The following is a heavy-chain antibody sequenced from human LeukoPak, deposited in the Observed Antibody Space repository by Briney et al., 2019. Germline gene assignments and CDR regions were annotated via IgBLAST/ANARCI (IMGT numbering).Heavy chain of an antibody. V-gene: IGHV4-30-4*01. Sequence: KSSETLSLTCTVSGGSISSGDYYWRWIRQPPGKGLEWIGYIYYSGSTYYNPSLKSRVTISVDTSKNQFSLKLSSVTAADTAVYYCARGDGGRDAFDIWGQGTMVTVSS. CDR2: IYYSGST. D-gene: IGHD6-25*01. CDR3: ARGDGGRDAFDI. J-gene: IGHJ3*02. CDR1: GGSISSGDYY.